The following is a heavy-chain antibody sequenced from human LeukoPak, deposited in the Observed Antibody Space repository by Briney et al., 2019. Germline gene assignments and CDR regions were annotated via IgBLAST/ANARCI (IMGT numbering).Heavy chain of an antibody. D-gene: IGHD1-26*01. CDR1: GYTFTTYN. J-gene: IGHJ4*02. CDR3: ARSGGELRSGDY. Sequence: ASVKVSCKASGYTFTTYNIFWVRQAPGQGLEWMGWISTYNGNTKYAQNLQGRVTMTTDTSTSTAYMELRSLRSDDTAVYYCARSGGELRSGDYWGQGTLVTVSS. CDR2: ISTYNGNT. V-gene: IGHV1-18*01.